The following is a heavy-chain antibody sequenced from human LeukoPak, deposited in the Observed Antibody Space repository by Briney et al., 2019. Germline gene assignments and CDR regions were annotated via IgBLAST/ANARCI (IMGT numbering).Heavy chain of an antibody. CDR2: IDDIGMA. J-gene: IGHJ5*02. V-gene: IGHV4-34*01. Sequence: SETLPHPCAVYCVPYRGYYRLGLRQPPPKGRAGIGEIDDIGMAHSNPSLKGRFTMSVDTSKNQFSLKLRSITAADTGVYYCARGHCTGGSCYSFSLLREPHNWFGPWGHGTLVTVSS. CDR1: CVPYRGYY. CDR3: ARGHCTGGSCYSFSLLREPHNWFGP. D-gene: IGHD2-15*01.